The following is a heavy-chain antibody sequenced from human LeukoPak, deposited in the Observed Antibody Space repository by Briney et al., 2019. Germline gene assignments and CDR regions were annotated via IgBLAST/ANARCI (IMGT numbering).Heavy chain of an antibody. D-gene: IGHD6-13*01. CDR2: VYAGGST. CDR1: GFTFGDDT. Sequence: PGGSLRLSCTPSGFTFGDDTMSWFRQAPGKGLEWVSVVYAGGSTYYADSVKGRFTISRDNSKNTLYLQMNSLRAEDTAVYYCATSIAAAKYYYYYYMDVWGKGTTVTVSS. CDR3: ATSIAAAKYYYYYYMDV. V-gene: IGHV3-53*01. J-gene: IGHJ6*03.